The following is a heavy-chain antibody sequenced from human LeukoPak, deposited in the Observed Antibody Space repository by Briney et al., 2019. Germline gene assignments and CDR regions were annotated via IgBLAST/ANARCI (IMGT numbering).Heavy chain of an antibody. CDR1: GFTFSSYE. J-gene: IGHJ4*02. CDR3: ARVEHAYNYRFEVFDY. CDR2: ISSSGSSK. D-gene: IGHD5-24*01. Sequence: GGSLRLSCAASGFTFSSYEMNWVRQAPGKGLEWVSYISSSGSSKYYADSVKGRFTISRDNAKNSLYLQMNSLRAEDTAVYYCARVEHAYNYRFEVFDYWGQGTLVTVSS. V-gene: IGHV3-48*03.